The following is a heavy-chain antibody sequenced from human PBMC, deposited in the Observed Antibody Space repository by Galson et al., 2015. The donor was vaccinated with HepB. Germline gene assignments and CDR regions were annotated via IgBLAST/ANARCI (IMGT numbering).Heavy chain of an antibody. CDR1: GGSISSSSYY. Sequence: SETLSLTCTVSGGSISSSSYYWGWIRQPPGKGLEWIGSIYYSGSTYYNPSLKSRVTISVDTSKNQFSLKLSSVTAADTAVYYCARQSSGSGRYYDSSGYLPWGQGTLVTVSS. D-gene: IGHD3-22*01. J-gene: IGHJ4*02. V-gene: IGHV4-39*01. CDR3: ARQSSGSGRYYDSSGYLP. CDR2: IYYSGST.